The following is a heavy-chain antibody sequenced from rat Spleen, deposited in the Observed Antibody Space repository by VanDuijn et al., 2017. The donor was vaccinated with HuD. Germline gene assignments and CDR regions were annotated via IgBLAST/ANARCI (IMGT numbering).Heavy chain of an antibody. CDR2: IDYSGRT. Sequence: EVQLQESGPGLVKPSQSLSLTCSVTGYSITSNYWGWIRKFPGNKMEWMGYIDYSGRTSYNPSLKSRISITRDTSKNQFFLQLNSVTTEEPATYYCTRGLSMSSTNYYYALFAYWGQGTLVTVSS. CDR3: TRGLSMSSTNYYYALFAY. CDR1: GYSITSNY. J-gene: IGHJ3*01. V-gene: IGHV3-1*01. D-gene: IGHD1-6*01.